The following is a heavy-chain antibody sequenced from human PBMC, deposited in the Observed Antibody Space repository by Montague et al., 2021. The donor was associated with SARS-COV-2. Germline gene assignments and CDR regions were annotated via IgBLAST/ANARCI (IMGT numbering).Heavy chain of an antibody. CDR3: AHRRGLLLSDAFDI. J-gene: IGHJ3*02. V-gene: IGHV2-5*02. D-gene: IGHD1-26*01. CDR1: GFLLSTSGVG. CDR2: IYWDDDK. Sequence: PALGKPTQTLTLTCTFSGFLLSTSGVGVGWIRQPPGKGLEWLALIYWDDDKRYSPSLKSRLTITKDTSKNQVVLTMTNMDPVDTATYYCAHRRGLLLSDAFDIWGQGTMVTVSS.